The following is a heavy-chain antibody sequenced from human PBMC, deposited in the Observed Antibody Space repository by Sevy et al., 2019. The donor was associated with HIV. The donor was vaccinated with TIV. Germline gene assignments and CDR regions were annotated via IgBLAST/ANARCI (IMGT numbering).Heavy chain of an antibody. CDR2: VYYTGGT. CDR1: GGSINSDH. CDR3: ARRNDFDI. V-gene: IGHV4-59*08. Sequence: SETLSLTCTVSGGSINSDHWNWIRQPPGKGLEGIGYVYYTGGTNYNLSLKNRVTISVDRTKNQFSLKLTSVTAADTAVYYCARRNDFDIWGQGTMVTVSS. J-gene: IGHJ3*02.